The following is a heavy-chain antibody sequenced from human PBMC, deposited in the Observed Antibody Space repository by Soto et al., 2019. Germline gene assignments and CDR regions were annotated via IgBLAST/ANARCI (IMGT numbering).Heavy chain of an antibody. V-gene: IGHV4-39*01. J-gene: IGHJ4*02. CDR3: ARLIRITMIVVVFDY. Sequence: SETLSLTCTVSGGSISGSGCYWGWIRQPPGKGLEWIGSIYYSGSTYYNPSLKSRVTISVDTSKNQFSLKLSSVTAADTAVYYCARLIRITMIVVVFDYWGQGTLLTVSS. D-gene: IGHD3-22*01. CDR1: GGSISGSGCY. CDR2: IYYSGST.